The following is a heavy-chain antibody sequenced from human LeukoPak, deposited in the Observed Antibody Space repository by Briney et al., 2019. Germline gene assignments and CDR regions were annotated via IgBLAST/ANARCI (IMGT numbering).Heavy chain of an antibody. V-gene: IGHV4-39*07. CDR2: TYYSGST. Sequence: PGGSLRLSCAASGFTFSNYYMSWVRQAPGKGLEWIGSTYYSGSTYYNPSLKSRVTISVDTSRNQFSLKLSSVTAADTAVYFCAREQNVAESVDYWGQGTLVTVSS. CDR3: AREQNVAESVDY. D-gene: IGHD6-13*01. CDR1: GFTFSNYY. J-gene: IGHJ4*02.